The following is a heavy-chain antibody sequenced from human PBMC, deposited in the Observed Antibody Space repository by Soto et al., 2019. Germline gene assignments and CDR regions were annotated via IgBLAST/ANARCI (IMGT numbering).Heavy chain of an antibody. CDR3: ARHTPAYCGGDCYYFDY. CDR1: GGSISSGGYY. CDR2: IYYSGST. J-gene: IGHJ4*02. D-gene: IGHD2-21*02. V-gene: IGHV4-31*03. Sequence: QVQLQESGPGLVKPSQTLSLTCTVSGGSISSGGYYWSWIRQHPGKGLEWIGYIYYSGSTYYNPSLKSRVTVSVDTSKNQFSLKLSSVTAADTAVYYCARHTPAYCGGDCYYFDYWGQGTLVTVSS.